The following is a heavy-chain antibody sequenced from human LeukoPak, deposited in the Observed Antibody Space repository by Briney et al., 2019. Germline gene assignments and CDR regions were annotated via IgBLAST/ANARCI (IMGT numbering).Heavy chain of an antibody. V-gene: IGHV1-46*01. CDR1: GYTFTSYY. CDR3: ARNKAYPGAFDI. Sequence: ASVKVSCKASGYTFTSYYTHWVRQAPGQGLEWMGIINPSGGSTSYARKFQGRVTMTRDMSTSTVYMELSSLRSEDTAVYYCARNKAYPGAFDIWGQGTMVTVSS. D-gene: IGHD2-21*01. CDR2: INPSGGST. J-gene: IGHJ3*02.